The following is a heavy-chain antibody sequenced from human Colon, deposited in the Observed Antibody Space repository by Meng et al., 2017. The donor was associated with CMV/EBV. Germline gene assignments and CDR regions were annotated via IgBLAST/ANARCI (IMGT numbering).Heavy chain of an antibody. Sequence: GESLKISCAASGFTFSTYAMTWVRQAPGKGLEWVSVIYSGDDRTQYGDSVKGRFTISRDNSKNTLYLQMNSLRAEDTAVYYCTTLKGQIVSAAGYWGQGSLVTVSS. CDR2: IYSGDDRT. CDR3: TTLKGQIVSAAGY. V-gene: IGHV3-23*03. J-gene: IGHJ4*02. D-gene: IGHD2-2*01. CDR1: GFTFSTYA.